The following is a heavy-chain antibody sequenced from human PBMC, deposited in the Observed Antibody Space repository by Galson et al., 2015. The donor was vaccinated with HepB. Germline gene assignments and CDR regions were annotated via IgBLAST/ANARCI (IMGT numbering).Heavy chain of an antibody. CDR2: IYWDDDK. Sequence: PALVKPTQTLTLACTFSGFSLSTSGVGVGWIRQPPGKALEWLALIYWDDDKRYSASLKSRLTITKDTSKNQVVLTMTNMDPVDTATYYCAHRRSFDAFDIWGQGTMVTVSS. V-gene: IGHV2-5*02. D-gene: IGHD3-16*02. CDR1: GFSLSTSGVG. CDR3: AHRRSFDAFDI. J-gene: IGHJ3*02.